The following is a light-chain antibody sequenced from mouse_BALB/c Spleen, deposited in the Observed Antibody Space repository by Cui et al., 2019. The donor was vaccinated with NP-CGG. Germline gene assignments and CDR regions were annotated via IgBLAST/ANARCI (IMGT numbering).Light chain of an antibody. V-gene: IGLV1*01. CDR2: GTN. CDR3: ALWYSNLWV. CDR1: TGAVTTSNY. Sequence: AVVTQGSALTTSPGETVTLTCRSSTGAVTTSNYANWVQEKPDHLFTGLIGGTNNRAPGVPARFSGSLIGDKAALTITGAQTEDEAIYFCALWYSNLWVFGGGTKLTVL. J-gene: IGLJ1*01.